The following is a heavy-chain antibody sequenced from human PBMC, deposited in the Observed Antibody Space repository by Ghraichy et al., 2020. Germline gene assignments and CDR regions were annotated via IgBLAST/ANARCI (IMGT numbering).Heavy chain of an antibody. CDR1: GFTFDDYA. CDR2: ISWNSGSI. Sequence: SLNISCAASGFTFDDYAMHWVRQAPGKGLEWVSGISWNSGSIGYADSVKGRFTISRDNAKNSLYLQMNSLRAEDTALYYCAKASYDSSGYLYYFDYWGQGTLVTVSS. CDR3: AKASYDSSGYLYYFDY. D-gene: IGHD3-22*01. J-gene: IGHJ4*02. V-gene: IGHV3-9*01.